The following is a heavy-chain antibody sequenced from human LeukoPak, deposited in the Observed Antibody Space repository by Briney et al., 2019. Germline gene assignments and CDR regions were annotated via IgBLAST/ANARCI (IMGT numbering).Heavy chain of an antibody. J-gene: IGHJ5*02. D-gene: IGHD6-13*01. CDR2: IYHCGST. CDR1: GGSISSGGYS. Sequence: PSQTLSLTCDVSGGSISSGGYSWSWIRQPPGKGLKWLGYIYHCGSTYYNPSLKSRVTISVDRSKNQFSLKLSSVTAADTAVYYCARAYSSSWYGFGNWFDPWGQGTLVTVSS. CDR3: ARAYSSSWYGFGNWFDP. V-gene: IGHV4-30-2*01.